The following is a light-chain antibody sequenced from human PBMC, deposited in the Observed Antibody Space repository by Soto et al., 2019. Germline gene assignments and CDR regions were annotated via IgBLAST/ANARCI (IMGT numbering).Light chain of an antibody. Sequence: EIVLTQSPGTLSLSPGDRVTLSCRASQSISGGYLAWYQQKRGQAPRLLVYGATTSATGIPDRVSGSGSGSDFTLIISRLEPEDFAVYFCQQYGVSPQSFGPGTKVEFK. CDR3: QQYGVSPQS. V-gene: IGKV3-20*01. CDR2: GAT. J-gene: IGKJ3*01. CDR1: QSISGGY.